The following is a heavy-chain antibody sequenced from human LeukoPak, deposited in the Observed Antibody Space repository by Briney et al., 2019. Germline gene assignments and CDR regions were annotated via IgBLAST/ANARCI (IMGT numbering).Heavy chain of an antibody. Sequence: GGSLRLSCAASGFTFSSYAMSWVRQAPGKGLEWVSAVSGSGGITYYADSVKGRFTISRDNSKNTLYLQMNTLRAEDTAVYYCAKSGGIAVAGTAGYLDYWGQGTLVTVSS. CDR2: VSGSGGIT. CDR3: AKSGGIAVAGTAGYLDY. J-gene: IGHJ4*02. V-gene: IGHV3-23*01. CDR1: GFTFSSYA. D-gene: IGHD6-19*01.